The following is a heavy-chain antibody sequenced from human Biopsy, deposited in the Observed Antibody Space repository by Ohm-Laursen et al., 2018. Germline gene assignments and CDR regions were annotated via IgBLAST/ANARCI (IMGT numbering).Heavy chain of an antibody. CDR2: INQSGST. V-gene: IGHV4-34*01. CDR1: GESSSGYF. J-gene: IGHJ6*02. CDR3: ARGSGYFKLDV. Sequence: TLSLTCAANGESSSGYFWNWIRQPPGKGLEWIGEINQSGSTKYNPSPKRRATLSADSSNSQFSLRLTSVTAADTAIYYCARGSGYFKLDVWGQGTTVTVSS. D-gene: IGHD5-12*01.